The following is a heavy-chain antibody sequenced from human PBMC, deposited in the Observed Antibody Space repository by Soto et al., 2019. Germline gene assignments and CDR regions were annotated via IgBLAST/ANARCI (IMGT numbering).Heavy chain of an antibody. Sequence: ASVKVSCKASGYTFTSYEINWVRQATGQGLEWMGWMNPNSGNTGYAQKFQGRVTMTRNTSISTAYMELSSLRSEDTAVYYCASGIGGYYYYYMDVWGKGTTVTVSS. J-gene: IGHJ6*03. CDR2: MNPNSGNT. CDR3: ASGIGGYYYYYMDV. CDR1: GYTFTSYE. V-gene: IGHV1-8*01.